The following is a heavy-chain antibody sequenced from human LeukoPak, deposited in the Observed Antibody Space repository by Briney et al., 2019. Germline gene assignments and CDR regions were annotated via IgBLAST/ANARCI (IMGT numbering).Heavy chain of an antibody. Sequence: GGSLRLSCAASGFTFKNNAMTWVRLAPGKGLEWVSAINGGGDDTEYADSVKGRFTISRDNAKNSLYLQMNSLRAEDTAVYYCARAMDYDRAYWGQGTLVTVSS. CDR2: INGGGDDT. CDR3: ARAMDYDRAY. D-gene: IGHD3-22*01. CDR1: GFTFKNNA. J-gene: IGHJ4*02. V-gene: IGHV3-23*01.